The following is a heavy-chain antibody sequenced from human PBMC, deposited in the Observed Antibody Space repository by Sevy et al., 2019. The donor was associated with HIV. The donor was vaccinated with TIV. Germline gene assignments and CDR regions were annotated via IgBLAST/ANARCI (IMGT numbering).Heavy chain of an antibody. CDR2: IYYSGST. Sequence: SETLSLTCTVSGGSISSSGYYWGWIRQPPGMGLEWLGSIYYSGSTYYYPSLKSRVTISVDTSKNQFSLKMNSVTAADAAVYYCARHPYGDYVGYFDPWGQGTLVTVSS. J-gene: IGHJ5*02. V-gene: IGHV4-39*01. CDR1: GGSISSSGYY. CDR3: ARHPYGDYVGYFDP. D-gene: IGHD4-17*01.